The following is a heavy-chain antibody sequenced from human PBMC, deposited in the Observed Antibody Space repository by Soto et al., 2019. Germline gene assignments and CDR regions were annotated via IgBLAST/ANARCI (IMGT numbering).Heavy chain of an antibody. V-gene: IGHV4-34*01. J-gene: IGHJ4*02. D-gene: IGHD1-26*01. Sequence: SETLPLTCDVYGGSFSDYIWTWMRQTPEKGLQWIGQINHSGSANYNPSLKSRVTISVHTSSSQFSLELSSVTAADTAVYYCARGLISGSHYSGGWYYFDSWGQGTQVTVSS. CDR1: GGSFSDYI. CDR2: INHSGSA. CDR3: ARGLISGSHYSGGWYYFDS.